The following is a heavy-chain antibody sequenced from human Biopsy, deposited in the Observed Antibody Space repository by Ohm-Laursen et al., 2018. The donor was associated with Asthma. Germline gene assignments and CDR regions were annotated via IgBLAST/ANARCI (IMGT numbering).Heavy chain of an antibody. D-gene: IGHD3-22*01. Sequence: SQTLSLTCPVSGGSITSSSYYWGWIRQPPGKGMEWIGSMYHSGSPYYHPSLKSRATIPVDTSKNQLSLKMSPVTAADTAVYFCVRHQYSSSWSTFDYWGQGALVTVSS. J-gene: IGHJ4*02. CDR1: GGSITSSSYY. CDR2: MYHSGSP. V-gene: IGHV4-39*01. CDR3: VRHQYSSSWSTFDY.